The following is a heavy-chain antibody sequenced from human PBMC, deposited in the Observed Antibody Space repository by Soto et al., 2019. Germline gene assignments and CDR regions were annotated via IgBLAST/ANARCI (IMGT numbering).Heavy chain of an antibody. V-gene: IGHV4-30-4*08. CDR1: GGSVSSVDYY. CDR3: ARGLSGDKVDY. Sequence: QVQLQESGPGLVKPSQTLSLTCTVSGGSVSSVDYYWSWIRQVPDKRLEWIGNIYDGGSTYIYPSLTSRVSISLDTSKNQFSLQLNSVSAAATAVYYCARGLSGDKVDYWGQGILVTVSS. CDR2: IYDGGST. D-gene: IGHD7-27*01. J-gene: IGHJ4*02.